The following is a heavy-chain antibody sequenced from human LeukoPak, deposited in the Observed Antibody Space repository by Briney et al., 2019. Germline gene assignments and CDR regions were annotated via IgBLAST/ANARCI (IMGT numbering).Heavy chain of an antibody. J-gene: IGHJ5*02. CDR1: GFTFSSYA. D-gene: IGHD4-11*01. CDR2: IIGDGGST. Sequence: GGSLRLSCAASGFTFSSYAMTWVRQAPGKGLEWVSSIIGDGGSTFYADSVKGRFTISRDNSKDTLYLQMNSLRADDTAVYFCAKGKAYNNLDWFDPWGQGTLVTVSS. CDR3: AKGKAYNNLDWFDP. V-gene: IGHV3-23*01.